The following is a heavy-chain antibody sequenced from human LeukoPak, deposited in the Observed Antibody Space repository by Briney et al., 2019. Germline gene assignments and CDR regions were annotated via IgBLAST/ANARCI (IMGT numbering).Heavy chain of an antibody. V-gene: IGHV4-31*03. CDR3: AGAVRWIKPYYYDSSGYNWFDP. D-gene: IGHD3-22*01. J-gene: IGHJ5*02. CDR1: GGSISSGGYY. Sequence: SETLSLTCTVSGGSISSGGYYWSWIRQHPGKGLEWIGYIYYSGSTYYNPSLKSRVTISVDTSKNQFSLKLSSVTAADTAVYYCAGAVRWIKPYYYDSSGYNWFDPWGQGTLVTVSS. CDR2: IYYSGST.